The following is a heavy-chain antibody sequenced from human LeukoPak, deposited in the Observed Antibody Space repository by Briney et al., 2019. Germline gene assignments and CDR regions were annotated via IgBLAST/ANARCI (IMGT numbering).Heavy chain of an antibody. CDR1: GFTFSSYW. V-gene: IGHV3-7*03. D-gene: IGHD3-10*01. J-gene: IGHJ6*02. Sequence: SGGSLRLSCAASGFTFSSYWMTWVRQAPGKGLEWVANIKQDGSEKYYVDSVKGRFTSSRDNAKNSLYLQMNSLRAEDTAMYYCARDRRGLGMDVWGQGTTVTVSS. CDR2: IKQDGSEK. CDR3: ARDRRGLGMDV.